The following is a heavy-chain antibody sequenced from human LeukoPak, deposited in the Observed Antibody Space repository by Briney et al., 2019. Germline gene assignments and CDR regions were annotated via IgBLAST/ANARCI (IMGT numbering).Heavy chain of an antibody. CDR3: ARLNTNAYPYFFDC. Sequence: PSETLSLTCTVSGGSINSGSFYWSWIRQPAGKGLEWIGRFYTSGSINYNPSLKSRVTISVDTSKNQFSLKLSSVTAADTAVYYCARLNTNAYPYFFDCWGQGTLVTVSS. V-gene: IGHV4-61*02. CDR2: FYTSGSI. CDR1: GGSINSGSFY. D-gene: IGHD2-8*01. J-gene: IGHJ4*02.